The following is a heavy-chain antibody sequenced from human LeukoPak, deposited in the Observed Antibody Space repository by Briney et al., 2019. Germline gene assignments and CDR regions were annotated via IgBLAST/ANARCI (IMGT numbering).Heavy chain of an antibody. CDR2: IYYTGST. V-gene: IGHV4-59*01. J-gene: IGHJ6*02. D-gene: IGHD1-14*01. Sequence: SETLSLTCTVSGDSISSYYWIWIRQPPGKGLEWIGYIYYTGSTNYSPSLKSRVTISVDTSKNQFSLKLNSVTAADTAVYYCARDRLTGRYGMDVWGQGTTVTVSS. CDR3: ARDRLTGRYGMDV. CDR1: GDSISSYY.